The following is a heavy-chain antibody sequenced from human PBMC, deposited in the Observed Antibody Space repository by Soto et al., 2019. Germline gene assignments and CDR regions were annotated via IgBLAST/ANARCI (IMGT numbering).Heavy chain of an antibody. D-gene: IGHD6-13*01. Sequence: QPGGSLRLSCAASGFTFTNFAIHWVRQSPGKGLEWVAVISPDGKNSYYGNFVKGRFTVSRDNSKNTVYLQMNSLRADDTALYYCARDLPRYASSWYMGYLDYWGQGTPVTVSS. CDR2: ISPDGKNS. CDR1: GFTFTNFA. V-gene: IGHV3-30*04. J-gene: IGHJ4*02. CDR3: ARDLPRYASSWYMGYLDY.